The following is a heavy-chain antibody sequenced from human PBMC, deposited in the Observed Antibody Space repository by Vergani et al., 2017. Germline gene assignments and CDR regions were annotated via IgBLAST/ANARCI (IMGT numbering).Heavy chain of an antibody. CDR1: GGSISSGGYS. CDR3: AGDVGGDRPDYYYYMDV. V-gene: IGHV4-30-2*01. Sequence: QLQLQESASGLVKPSQTLSLTCAVSGGSISSGGYSWSWIRQPPGKGLEWIGYIYHSGSTYYNPSLKSRVTISVDRSKNQFSLKLRSVTAADTAVYYCAGDVGGDRPDYYYYMDVWGKGTTVTVSS. J-gene: IGHJ6*03. D-gene: IGHD2-21*02. CDR2: IYHSGST.